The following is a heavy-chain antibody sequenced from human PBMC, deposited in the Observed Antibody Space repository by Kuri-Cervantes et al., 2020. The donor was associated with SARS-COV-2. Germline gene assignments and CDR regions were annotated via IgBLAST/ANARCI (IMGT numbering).Heavy chain of an antibody. V-gene: IGHV3-15*06. CDR2: IKNKDQGYTT. J-gene: IGHJ4*02. CDR3: SRAGPGVSWDF. CDR1: GFTFSNAW. Sequence: LSLTCAASGFTFSNAWMSWVRQAPGKGLEWVGRIKNKDQGYTTYYAASVKGRFTISRDDSKDSLYLQLNSLKSEDTALYYCSRAGPGVSWDFWGQGTLVTVSS. D-gene: IGHD2-8*01.